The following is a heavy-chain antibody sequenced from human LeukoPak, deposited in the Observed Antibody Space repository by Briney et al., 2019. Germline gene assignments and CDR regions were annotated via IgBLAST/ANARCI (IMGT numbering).Heavy chain of an antibody. CDR1: GFTFSSYG. J-gene: IGHJ4*02. CDR3: ARGTTVTTKVTFDY. D-gene: IGHD4-17*01. CDR2: ISGSGGST. V-gene: IGHV3-23*01. Sequence: GGSLRLSCAASGFTFSSYGMSWVRQAPGKGLEWVSAISGSGGSTYYADSVKGRFTISRDNAKNSLYLQMNSLRAEDTAVYYCARGTTVTTKVTFDYWGQGTLVTVSS.